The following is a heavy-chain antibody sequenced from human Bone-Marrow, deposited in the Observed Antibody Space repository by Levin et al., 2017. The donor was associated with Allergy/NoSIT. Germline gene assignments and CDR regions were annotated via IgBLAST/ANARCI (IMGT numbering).Heavy chain of an antibody. CDR2: ISSSGSTI. CDR1: GFTFSDYY. Sequence: GESLKISCAASGFTFSDYYMSWIRQAPGKGLEWVSYISSSGSTIYYADSVKGRFTISRNNAKNSLYLQMNSLRAEDTAVYYCARDLFSTSFEIVVVAALSNWGQGTLVTVSS. V-gene: IGHV3-11*01. CDR3: ARDLFSTSFEIVVVAALSN. J-gene: IGHJ4*02. D-gene: IGHD2-15*01.